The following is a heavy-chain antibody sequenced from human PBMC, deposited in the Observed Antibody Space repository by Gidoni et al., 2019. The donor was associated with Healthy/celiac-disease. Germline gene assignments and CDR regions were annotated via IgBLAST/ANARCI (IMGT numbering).Heavy chain of an antibody. CDR3: ARDGQLPTGWFDP. V-gene: IGHV4-59*01. D-gene: IGHD2-2*01. CDR1: GASISSYY. CDR2: IYYSGRT. Sequence: QVQLLDSGPGLVQPSEPLSLPCPFSGASISSYYWSWIRQPPGKGLECIGYIYYSGRTNYNPSLKSRVTISVDTSKNKFSLKLSSGTAADTAVYYCARDGQLPTGWFDPWGQGTLVTVSS. J-gene: IGHJ5*02.